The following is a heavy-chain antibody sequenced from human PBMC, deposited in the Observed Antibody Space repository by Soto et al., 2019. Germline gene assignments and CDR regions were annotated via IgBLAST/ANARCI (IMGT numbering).Heavy chain of an antibody. D-gene: IGHD6-19*01. J-gene: IGHJ4*02. CDR1: GFTFSSYA. V-gene: IGHV3-64D*08. Sequence: GGSLRLSCSASGFTFSSYAMHWVRQAPGKGLEYVSAISSNGGSTYYADSVKGRFTISRDNSKNTLYLQMSSLRAEDTAVYYCVKEAVAGDFDYWGQGTLVTVSS. CDR2: ISSNGGST. CDR3: VKEAVAGDFDY.